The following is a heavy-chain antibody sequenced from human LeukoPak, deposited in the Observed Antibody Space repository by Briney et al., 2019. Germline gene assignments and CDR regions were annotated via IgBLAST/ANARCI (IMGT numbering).Heavy chain of an antibody. Sequence: PGGSLRLSCAASGFTFSSYAMHWVRPAPGKGLEWVAVISYDGSDKYYADSVKGRFTISRDNSKNTLYLQMNSLRAEDTAVYYCAREYDSSGYYYGDLDYWGQGTLVTVSS. J-gene: IGHJ4*02. CDR3: AREYDSSGYYYGDLDY. CDR2: ISYDGSDK. CDR1: GFTFSSYA. D-gene: IGHD3-22*01. V-gene: IGHV3-30*04.